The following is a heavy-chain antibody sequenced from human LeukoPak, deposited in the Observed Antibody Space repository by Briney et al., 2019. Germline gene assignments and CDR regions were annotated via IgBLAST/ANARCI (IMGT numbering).Heavy chain of an antibody. Sequence: SETLSLTCTVSGGSISSSSYYWGWIRPPPGKGLEGIGNIYSRGDTYYNPSLKTRVTISVDTPKNQFSLRLSSVTSADTALYYCARILYGPDAFDIWGQGTMVTVST. CDR1: GGSISSSSYY. CDR3: ARILYGPDAFDI. J-gene: IGHJ3*02. V-gene: IGHV4-39*01. CDR2: IYSRGDT. D-gene: IGHD3-16*01.